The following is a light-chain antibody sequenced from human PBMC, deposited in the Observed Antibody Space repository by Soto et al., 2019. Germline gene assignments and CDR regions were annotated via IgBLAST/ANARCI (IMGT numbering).Light chain of an antibody. CDR3: QQYGSSRT. J-gene: IGKJ1*01. CDR1: QSVSSSY. V-gene: IGKV3-20*01. Sequence: EIVLTQSPVTLSLSPGEGATLSCRASQSVSSSYLAWYQQKPGQAPRLLIYGASSRATGIPDRFSGSGSGTDFTLTISRLEPEDFAVYYCQQYGSSRTFGQGTKV. CDR2: GAS.